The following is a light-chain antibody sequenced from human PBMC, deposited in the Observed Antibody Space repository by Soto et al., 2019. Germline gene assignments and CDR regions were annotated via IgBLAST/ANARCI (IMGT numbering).Light chain of an antibody. Sequence: EIVLTQSPATLSLSPGERATLSCRASQSVSSYLAWYQQKPGQAPRLLVYDASTRATGLQARFSGSGSGTDFTLSISSLEPEDFAFYFCQQRSDWPLTFGGGTKVEIK. CDR2: DAS. CDR1: QSVSSY. CDR3: QQRSDWPLT. V-gene: IGKV3-11*01. J-gene: IGKJ4*01.